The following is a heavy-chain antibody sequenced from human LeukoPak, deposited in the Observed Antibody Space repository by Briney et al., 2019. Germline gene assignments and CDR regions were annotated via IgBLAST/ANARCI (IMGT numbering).Heavy chain of an antibody. CDR1: GFTFSSSA. CDR2: ISNNGGYT. D-gene: IGHD6-13*01. V-gene: IGHV3-23*01. Sequence: PGGSLRLSCAASGFTFSSSAMSWVRQAPGKGLEWVSAISNNGGYTYYADSVKGRFTISRDNSKNTLYLQMNSLRAEDTAVYYCARGREGSSWYGDYWGQGTLVTVSS. J-gene: IGHJ4*02. CDR3: ARGREGSSWYGDY.